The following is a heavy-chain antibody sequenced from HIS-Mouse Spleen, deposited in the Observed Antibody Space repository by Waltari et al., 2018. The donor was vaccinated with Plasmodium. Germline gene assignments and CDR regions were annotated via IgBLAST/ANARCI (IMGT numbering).Heavy chain of an antibody. V-gene: IGHV3-21*01. CDR3: ASLFSSSFAFDI. Sequence: EVQLVESGGGLVKPGGSLRLSCAASGFTFSSYSMNWVRQAPGKGLEWVSSISSSSSYIYYADSVKGRFTISRDNAKNSLYLQMNSLRAEDTAVYYCASLFSSSFAFDIWGQGTMVTVSS. J-gene: IGHJ3*02. CDR1: GFTFSSYS. D-gene: IGHD6-6*01. CDR2: ISSSSSYI.